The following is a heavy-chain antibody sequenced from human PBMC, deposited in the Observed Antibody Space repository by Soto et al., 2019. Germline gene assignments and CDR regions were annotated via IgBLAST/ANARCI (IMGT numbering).Heavy chain of an antibody. J-gene: IGHJ4*02. D-gene: IGHD3-16*02. CDR3: ARRTSFLGAFDY. V-gene: IGHV3-23*01. CDR2: VAAGGGHT. CDR1: GFSFDKYA. Sequence: PGGSLRLSCVASGFSFDKYAMAWVCQAPGKGLEWVSHVAAGGGHTYYAESVKGRFTISRDNSKNTLFLQINTLRADDTAIYFCARRTSFLGAFDYWGQGVLVTVSS.